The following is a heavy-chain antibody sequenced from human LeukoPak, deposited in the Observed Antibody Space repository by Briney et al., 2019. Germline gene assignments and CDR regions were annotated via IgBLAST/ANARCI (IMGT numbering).Heavy chain of an antibody. J-gene: IGHJ4*02. D-gene: IGHD5-24*01. V-gene: IGHV3-48*01. CDR2: ISSSSSTI. CDR3: ARVGDGYNVGFDY. CDR1: GFTFSSYS. Sequence: PGGSLRLSCAASGFTFSSYSMNWFRQAPGKGLEWVSYISSSSSTIYYADSVKGRFTISRDNAKNSLYLQMNSLRAEDTAVYYCARVGDGYNVGFDYWGQGTLVTVSS.